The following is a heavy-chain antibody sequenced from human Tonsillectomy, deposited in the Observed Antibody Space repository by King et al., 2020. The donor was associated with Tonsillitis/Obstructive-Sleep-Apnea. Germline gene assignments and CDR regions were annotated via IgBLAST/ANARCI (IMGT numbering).Heavy chain of an antibody. CDR1: GGSFSGYY. CDR3: ARASGIAADFDY. D-gene: IGHD6-25*01. CDR2: INHSGST. Sequence: VQLQQWGAGLLKPSETLSLTCAVYGGSFSGYYWSWIRQPPGKGLEWIGEINHSGSTNYNPSLKSRVTISVDTSKNQFSLKLSSVTAADTAVYYCARASGIAADFDYWGQGTLVTVSS. J-gene: IGHJ4*02. V-gene: IGHV4-34*01.